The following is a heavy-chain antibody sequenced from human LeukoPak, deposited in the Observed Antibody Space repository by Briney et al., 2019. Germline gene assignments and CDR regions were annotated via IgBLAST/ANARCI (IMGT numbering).Heavy chain of an antibody. J-gene: IGHJ3*02. CDR1: GFTFSTYA. D-gene: IGHD5/OR15-5a*01. V-gene: IGHV3-23*01. CDR3: AKGGSVTAPDDAFDI. Sequence: GGSLRLSCAASGFTFSTYAMSWVRQAPGKGLEWVSVISGSGGSPYYADSVKGRFTISRDDSKNTLYLQVNSLRAEDMGVYYCAKGGSVTAPDDAFDIWGQGTMVTVSS. CDR2: ISGSGGSP.